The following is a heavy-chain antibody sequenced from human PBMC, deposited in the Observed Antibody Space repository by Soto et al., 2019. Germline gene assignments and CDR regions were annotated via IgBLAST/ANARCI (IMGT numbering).Heavy chain of an antibody. CDR3: ARDFSGPMDY. V-gene: IGHV1-46*01. CDR2: IYPSGGST. J-gene: IGHJ4*02. CDR1: GYTFTNYY. D-gene: IGHD3-10*01. Sequence: ASVKVSCKASGYTFTNYYMHWVRQAPGQGLEWMGVIYPSGGSTRNAQKFQGRVTMTRDTSTSTVYMELSSLRSEDTAVYYCARDFSGPMDYWGRGTLVTVSS.